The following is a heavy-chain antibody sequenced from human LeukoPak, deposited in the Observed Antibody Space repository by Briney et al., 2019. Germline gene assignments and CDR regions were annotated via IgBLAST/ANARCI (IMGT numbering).Heavy chain of an antibody. CDR1: GFIFSNCG. Sequence: GGSLRLSCAASGFIFSNCGMHWVRQAPGKGLEWVAVISYDGSNKFYADSVKGRFTISRDNSNNTLHLHMNVLGPEDTAVYYCAKDRVITFGGVQNYWGQGTLVTVSS. CDR2: ISYDGSNK. J-gene: IGHJ4*02. D-gene: IGHD3-16*01. CDR3: AKDRVITFGGVQNY. V-gene: IGHV3-30*18.